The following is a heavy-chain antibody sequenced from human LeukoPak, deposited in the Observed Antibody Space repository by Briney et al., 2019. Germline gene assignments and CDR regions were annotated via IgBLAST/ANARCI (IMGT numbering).Heavy chain of an antibody. D-gene: IGHD6-13*01. CDR1: GFTVRSNY. CDR3: ARDRDSSSWYGY. Sequence: TGGCLRLSCEASGFTVRSNYMSWVRQAPGKGLEWVSVIYSGGSTYYAGSMKGRFTISRDNSKNTLYLQMNSLRVEDTAVYYCARDRDSSSWYGYWGQGTLVTGSS. J-gene: IGHJ4*02. V-gene: IGHV3-53*01. CDR2: IYSGGST.